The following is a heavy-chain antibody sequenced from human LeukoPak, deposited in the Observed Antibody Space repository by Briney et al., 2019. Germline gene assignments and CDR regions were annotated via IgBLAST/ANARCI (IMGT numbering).Heavy chain of an antibody. Sequence: PGGSLRLSCAASGFSFSNSAMHWVRQAPGKGLEWVSGISGSGGDTYYADSVKGRFTISRDNSKNTLNLQMNGLRAEDTALYYCAKDQNYESSGYYGGFDYWGQGTLVTVSS. D-gene: IGHD3-22*01. J-gene: IGHJ4*02. CDR2: ISGSGGDT. CDR1: GFSFSNSA. V-gene: IGHV3-23*01. CDR3: AKDQNYESSGYYGGFDY.